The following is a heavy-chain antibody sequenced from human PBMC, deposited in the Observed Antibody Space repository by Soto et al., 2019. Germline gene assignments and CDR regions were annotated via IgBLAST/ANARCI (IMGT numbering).Heavy chain of an antibody. J-gene: IGHJ4*02. CDR1: GYTFTNYG. CDR3: ARDSCGCDCYSAY. D-gene: IGHD2-21*02. CDR2: ICAYNGNT. V-gene: IGHV1-18*01. Sequence: GASVKVSCKASGYTFTNYGIDWVRQAPGQRLEWMGWICAYNGNTNYAQKLQGRITMTTDTSTSTAYMELRSLRSDDTAVYYCARDSCGCDCYSAYWGQGTLVTVSA.